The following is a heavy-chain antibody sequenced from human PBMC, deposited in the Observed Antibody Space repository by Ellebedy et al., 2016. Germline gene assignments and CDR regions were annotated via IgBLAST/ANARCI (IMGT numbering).Heavy chain of an antibody. CDR3: ARGSAGAIPRFDP. J-gene: IGHJ5*02. D-gene: IGHD1-26*01. V-gene: IGHV1-46*01. Sequence: ASVKVSCKASGYTFTSYYVHWVRQAPGQGLGWMGMINPSGGGTAYAQKFQGRVTMTRDTSTSTVYMELSSLISDDTAVFYCARGSAGAIPRFDPWGQGTLVTVSS. CDR1: GYTFTSYY. CDR2: INPSGGGT.